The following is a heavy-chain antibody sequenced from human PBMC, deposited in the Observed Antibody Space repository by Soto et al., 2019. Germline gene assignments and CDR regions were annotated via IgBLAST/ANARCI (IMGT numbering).Heavy chain of an antibody. Sequence: SETLSLTCVINGRSFNDHYWSWFRQPPGKGRKRSGKVSHGGGTSYNPSLRSRVTVAAGTSKNQFSLRLTSVTAADTAVYYCARERVVLVRASVRVWDDFQYYGLDFWGQGTTVT. V-gene: IGHV4-34*01. J-gene: IGHJ6*01. CDR1: GRSFNDHY. D-gene: IGHD3-16*01. CDR2: VSHGGGT. CDR3: ARERVVLVRASVRVWDDFQYYGLDF.